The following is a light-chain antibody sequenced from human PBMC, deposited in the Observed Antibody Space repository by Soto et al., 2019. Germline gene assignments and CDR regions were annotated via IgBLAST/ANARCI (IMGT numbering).Light chain of an antibody. CDR1: QSVSSN. CDR2: GAS. CDR3: QQYNNWPPRYT. J-gene: IGKJ2*01. V-gene: IGKV3-15*01. Sequence: EIVMTQSPATLSVSPGERATLSCRASQSVSSNLAWYQQKPGQAPRLLLYGASTRATGIPARVSGSGSGTEFTLTISSLQSEDFAVYYCQQYNNWPPRYTFGQGTKLEIK.